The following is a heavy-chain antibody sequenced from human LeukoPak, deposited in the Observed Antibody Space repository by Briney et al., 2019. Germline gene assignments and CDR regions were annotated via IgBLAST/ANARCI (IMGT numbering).Heavy chain of an antibody. CDR3: GRAFPPLRTSSAGDM. CDR2: ISGLSSYT. J-gene: IGHJ4*02. Sequence: GGSLRLSCSASGFTFSDYDINWVRQAPGKGLEWVSSISGLSSYTYYGESVKGRFSISRDNAKNSLYLQMNSLGAEDTATYYCGRAFPPLRTSSAGDMWGQGILVTVSS. D-gene: IGHD3-16*01. CDR1: GFTFSDYD. V-gene: IGHV3-21*01.